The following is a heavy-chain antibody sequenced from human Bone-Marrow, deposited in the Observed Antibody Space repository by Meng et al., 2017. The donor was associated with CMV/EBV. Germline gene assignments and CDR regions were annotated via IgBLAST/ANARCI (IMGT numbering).Heavy chain of an antibody. CDR1: GFTFSNHY. CDR3: VRGLID. Sequence: GESLKLSCGASGFTFSNHYMSWVRQAPGNGLECISYISSNGTIKYYSDSVKGRFTVSRGNTKSSLYLQMNSLRNDDTAMYYCVRGLIDWGQGTLVTVSS. J-gene: IGHJ4*02. D-gene: IGHD3-16*02. V-gene: IGHV3-11*01. CDR2: ISSNGTIK.